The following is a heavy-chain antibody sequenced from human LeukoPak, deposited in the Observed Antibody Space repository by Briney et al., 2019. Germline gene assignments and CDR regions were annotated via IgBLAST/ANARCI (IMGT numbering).Heavy chain of an antibody. D-gene: IGHD3-9*01. CDR3: TRDLMDYDVSTGLHHYYMDV. CDR1: GFTFSSYW. CDR2: IKQDGSEK. V-gene: IGHV3-7*01. Sequence: GGSLRLSCAASGFTFSSYWMSWVRQAPGKGLEWVANIKQDGSEKYYVDSVKGRFTISRDNAKNTLFLQMNTLRVEDTAVYYCTRDLMDYDVSTGLHHYYMDVWGQGTTVTVSS. J-gene: IGHJ6*02.